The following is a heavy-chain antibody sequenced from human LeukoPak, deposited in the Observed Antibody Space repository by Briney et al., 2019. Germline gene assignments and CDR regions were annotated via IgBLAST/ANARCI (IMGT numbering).Heavy chain of an antibody. Sequence: SETLSLTCAVYGGSFSGYYWSWIRQPPGKGLEWIGEINHSGSTNYNPSLKSRVTISVDTSKNQFSLKLSSVTAADTAVYYCARAFYGSGSYFGNWFDPGGQGTLVTVSS. V-gene: IGHV4-34*01. J-gene: IGHJ5*02. D-gene: IGHD3-10*01. CDR3: ARAFYGSGSYFGNWFDP. CDR1: GGSFSGYY. CDR2: INHSGST.